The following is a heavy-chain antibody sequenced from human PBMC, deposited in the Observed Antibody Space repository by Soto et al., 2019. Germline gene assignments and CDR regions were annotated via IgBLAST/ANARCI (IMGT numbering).Heavy chain of an antibody. CDR3: ARGYGEEWPTSDF. D-gene: IGHD3-10*01. J-gene: IGHJ4*02. Sequence: QVQLQQWGAGLLKPSETLSLTCTVYGGSFSRYHWNWIRQAPGKGLEWIGEIHHDGGTNYSPSLEGRVTISVDTSKNEFSLKLSSVTAADTAVYYCARGYGEEWPTSDFWGKGTLVTVSS. V-gene: IGHV4-34*01. CDR2: IHHDGGT. CDR1: GGSFSRYH.